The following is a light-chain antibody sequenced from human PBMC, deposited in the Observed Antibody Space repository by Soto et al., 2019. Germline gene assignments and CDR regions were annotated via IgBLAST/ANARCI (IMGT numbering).Light chain of an antibody. J-gene: IGKJ1*01. CDR2: GAS. CDR3: QQYGGSPRT. V-gene: IGKV3-20*01. Sequence: EIVLTQSPGTLSLSPGKRATLSCRASQSVSSNYLAWYQQKSGQAPRLLIYGASSRATGIPDRFSGSGSGTDFTLTISRLEPEDCAVYYCQQYGGSPRTFGQGTKVEIK. CDR1: QSVSSNY.